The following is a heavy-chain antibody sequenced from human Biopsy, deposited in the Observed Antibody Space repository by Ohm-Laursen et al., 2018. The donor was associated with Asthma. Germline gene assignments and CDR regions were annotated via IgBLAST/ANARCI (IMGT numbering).Heavy chain of an antibody. CDR2: SYSCCGT. CDR1: GFTGSTNG. V-gene: IGHV3-66*03. Sequence: SLRLSFAPSGFTGSTNGMSWVRQPPRKGLEWVSVSYSCCGTYYTYSVQVRFTISRYNSKNTLYLQMNSLRAEDTAVYYCERKIAARGGMGVWGPGPTVTVSS. D-gene: IGHD6-6*01. J-gene: IGHJ6*02. CDR3: ERKIAARGGMGV.